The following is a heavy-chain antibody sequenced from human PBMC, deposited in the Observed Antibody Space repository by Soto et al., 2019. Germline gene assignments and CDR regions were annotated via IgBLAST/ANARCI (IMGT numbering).Heavy chain of an antibody. Sequence: SETLSLTCTVSGGSISSSSYYWGWIRQPPGKGLEWIGSIYYSGSTYYNPSLKSRVTISVDTSKNQFSLKLSSVTAADTAVYYCARIGGSWYHYYYGMDVWGQGTTVTVSS. D-gene: IGHD6-13*01. CDR1: GGSISSSSYY. CDR2: IYYSGST. V-gene: IGHV4-39*01. J-gene: IGHJ6*02. CDR3: ARIGGSWYHYYYGMDV.